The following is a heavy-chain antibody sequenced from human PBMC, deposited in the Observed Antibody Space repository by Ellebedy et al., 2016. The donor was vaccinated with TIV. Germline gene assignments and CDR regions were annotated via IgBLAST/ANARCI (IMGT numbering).Heavy chain of an antibody. CDR3: ASAYDYGDYYFDY. D-gene: IGHD4-17*01. J-gene: IGHJ4*02. Sequence: GESLKISCQGSGYSFTSYWISWVRQMPGKGLEWMGRIDPSDSYTNYSPSFQGHVTISADKSISTAYLQWSSLKASDTAMYYCASAYDYGDYYFDYWGQGTLVTVSS. CDR1: GYSFTSYW. V-gene: IGHV5-10-1*01. CDR2: IDPSDSYT.